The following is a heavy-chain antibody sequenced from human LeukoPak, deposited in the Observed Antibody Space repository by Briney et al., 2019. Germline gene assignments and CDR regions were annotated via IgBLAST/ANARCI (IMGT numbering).Heavy chain of an antibody. CDR3: ARAPNGYYYMDV. J-gene: IGHJ6*03. Sequence: SETLSLTCAVYGGSFSGYYWSWIRQPPGKGLEWIGEINHSGSTNYNPSLKSRVTISVDTSKNQFSLKLSSVTAADTAVYYCARAPNGYYYMDVWGKGTTVTVSS. D-gene: IGHD3-16*01. V-gene: IGHV4-34*01. CDR2: INHSGST. CDR1: GGSFSGYY.